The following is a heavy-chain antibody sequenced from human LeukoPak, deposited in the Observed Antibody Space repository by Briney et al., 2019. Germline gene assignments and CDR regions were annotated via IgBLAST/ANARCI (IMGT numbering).Heavy chain of an antibody. Sequence: GGSLTLSCAASRFTFSSCAVIGVRQARGKGLEGFSAIRDSGSSPYYPDSVKGRFTISRDNTKHTLSLQMNSLRAEDTAIYYCAKALAVYCDSNSCKHYFDYWGQGTLVTVSS. CDR2: IRDSGSSP. CDR3: AKALAVYCDSNSCKHYFDY. J-gene: IGHJ4*02. CDR1: RFTFSSCA. D-gene: IGHD2-2*01. V-gene: IGHV3-23*01.